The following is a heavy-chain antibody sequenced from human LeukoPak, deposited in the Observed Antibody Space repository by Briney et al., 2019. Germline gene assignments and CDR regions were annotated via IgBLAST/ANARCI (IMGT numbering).Heavy chain of an antibody. D-gene: IGHD3-10*01. CDR1: GDSISNYY. J-gene: IGHJ6*04. CDR2: INTSGNT. V-gene: IGHV4-4*07. CDR3: ARERLGFRVDV. Sequence: SETLSLTCTVSGDSISNYYWTWIRQSAGKGLQWIGRINTSGNTNYNPYLKSRVTMSLDTSKNQFSLNLGSVTAADTAMYYCARERLGFRVDVWGKGTTVTVSS.